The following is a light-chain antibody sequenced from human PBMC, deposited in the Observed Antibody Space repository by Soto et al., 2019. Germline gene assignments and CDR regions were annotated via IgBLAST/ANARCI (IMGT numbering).Light chain of an antibody. Sequence: QSVLTQPPSVSGSPGQSVTISCTGTSSDVGSYNRLSWYQQPPGTAPKLIMYEVTTRPSGVPDRFSGSKSGSTASLTISGLQAEDEADYYCSLYISGSTYVFGTGTKSPS. CDR3: SLYISGSTYV. J-gene: IGLJ1*01. CDR1: SSDVGSYNR. CDR2: EVT. V-gene: IGLV2-18*01.